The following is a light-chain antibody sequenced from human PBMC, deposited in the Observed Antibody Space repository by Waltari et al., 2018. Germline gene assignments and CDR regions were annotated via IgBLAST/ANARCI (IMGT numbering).Light chain of an antibody. CDR3: QHHVRLPAT. CDR1: QSVNTY. J-gene: IGKJ1*01. V-gene: IGKV3-20*01. Sequence: EIVLTQSPGTLSLSPGEIATLSCRASQSVNTYLAWYQQKPGQAPRLLIDAASTRAAGIQDRFSGSGSGTDFSLTISRLEAEDFAVYYCQHHVRLPATFGQGTKVEIK. CDR2: AAS.